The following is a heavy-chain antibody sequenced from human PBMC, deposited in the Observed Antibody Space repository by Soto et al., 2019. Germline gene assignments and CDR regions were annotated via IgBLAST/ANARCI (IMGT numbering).Heavy chain of an antibody. CDR3: ERPLVDTAMVMSFPYYYYGMDV. CDR1: GGTFSSYA. Sequence: SVKVCCKASGGTFSSYAISWVRQAPGQGREWVGGILPVFGTANYAQKFKGRVTITPDKSTSTAYMELSTLRSEDTAVYYCERPLVDTAMVMSFPYYYYGMDVWGQGTTVTVSS. V-gene: IGHV1-69*06. CDR2: ILPVFGTA. D-gene: IGHD5-18*01. J-gene: IGHJ6*02.